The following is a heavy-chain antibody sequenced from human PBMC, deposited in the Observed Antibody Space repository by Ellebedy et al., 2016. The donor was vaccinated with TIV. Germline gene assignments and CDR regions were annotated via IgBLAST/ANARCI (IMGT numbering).Heavy chain of an antibody. V-gene: IGHV4-34*01. CDR3: ARMRGSLHYYGSGSQSNKWFDP. CDR1: GGSFSGYY. D-gene: IGHD3-10*01. CDR2: INHSGST. Sequence: MPSETLSLTCAVYGGSFSGYYWSWIRQPPGKGLEWIGEINHSGSTNYNPSPKSRVTKTVDTSKNQFSLKLSSVPAADTAVYYCARMRGSLHYYGSGSQSNKWFDPWGQGTLVTVSS. J-gene: IGHJ5*02.